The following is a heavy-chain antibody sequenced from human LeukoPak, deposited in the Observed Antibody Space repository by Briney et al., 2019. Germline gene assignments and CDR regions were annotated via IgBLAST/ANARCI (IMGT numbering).Heavy chain of an antibody. D-gene: IGHD1-26*01. J-gene: IGHJ6*03. V-gene: IGHV3-20*04. CDR1: GFTFDDYG. CDR3: AREHGSGSYYYYYMDV. Sequence: PGGSLRLSCAASGFTFDDYGMSWVRQAPGKGLEWVSGINWNGGSTGYADSVKGRFTISRDNAKNSLYLQMNSLRAEDTALYYCAREHGSGSYYYYYMDVWGKGTTVTVSS. CDR2: INWNGGST.